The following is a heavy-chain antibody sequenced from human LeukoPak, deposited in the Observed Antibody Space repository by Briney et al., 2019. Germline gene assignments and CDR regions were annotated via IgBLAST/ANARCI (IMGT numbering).Heavy chain of an antibody. J-gene: IGHJ4*02. CDR1: GYSFTSYW. D-gene: IGHD3-3*01. Sequence: KVGESLKISCKGSGYSFTSYWIGWVRQVPGKGLEWMGIIYPGDSDTRYSPSLQGQVTISVDTSIGTAYLQWSSLKASDTAIYYCARQNDFRLDYWGQGTLVTVSS. CDR3: ARQNDFRLDY. CDR2: IYPGDSDT. V-gene: IGHV5-51*01.